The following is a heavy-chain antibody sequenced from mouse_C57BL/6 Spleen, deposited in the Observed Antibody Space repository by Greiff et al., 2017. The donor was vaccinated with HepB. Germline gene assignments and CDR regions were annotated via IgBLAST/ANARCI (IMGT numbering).Heavy chain of an antibody. CDR1: GYTFTSYW. CDR3: ARKGAQYYFDY. J-gene: IGHJ2*01. V-gene: IGHV1-59*01. D-gene: IGHD3-2*02. Sequence: QVQLQQPGAELVRPGTSVKLSCKASGYTFTSYWMHWVKQRPGQGLEWIGVIDPSDSYTNYNQRFKGKATLTVDTSSSTAYMQLSSLTSEDSAVYYCARKGAQYYFDYWGQSTTLTVSS. CDR2: IDPSDSYT.